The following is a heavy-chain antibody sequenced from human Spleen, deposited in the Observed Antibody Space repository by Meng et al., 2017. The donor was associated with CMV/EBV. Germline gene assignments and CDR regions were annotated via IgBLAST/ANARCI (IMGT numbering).Heavy chain of an antibody. Sequence: SETLSLTCTVSGGSVSSGSYYWSWIRQPPGKGLEWIGYIYGSATSNNNPSLKSRVTISVDTSKNQFSLTLSSVTAADTALYYCARVVYYSGSGSYYNNPHFDYWGQGTLVTVSS. J-gene: IGHJ4*02. CDR1: GGSVSSGSYY. CDR2: IYGSATS. V-gene: IGHV4-61*01. D-gene: IGHD3-10*01. CDR3: ARVVYYSGSGSYYNNPHFDY.